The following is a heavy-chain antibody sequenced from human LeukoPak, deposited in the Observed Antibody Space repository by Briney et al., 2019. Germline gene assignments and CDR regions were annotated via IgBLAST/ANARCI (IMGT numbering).Heavy chain of an antibody. V-gene: IGHV1-8*01. D-gene: IGHD6-13*01. CDR2: MNPNSGNT. J-gene: IGHJ4*02. Sequence: ASVKVSCKASGYTFTSYDINCVRQATGQGLEWMGWMNPNSGNTGYAQKSQGRVTMTRNNSISTAYMELSSLRFEDTAVYYCASVPSSWYPQGNDGHHDYWGQGTLVTVSS. CDR3: ASVPSSWYPQGNDGHHDY. CDR1: GYTFTSYD.